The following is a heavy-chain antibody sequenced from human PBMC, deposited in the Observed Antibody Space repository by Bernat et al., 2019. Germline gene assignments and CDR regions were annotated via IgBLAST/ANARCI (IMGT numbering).Heavy chain of an antibody. CDR1: GFTFTIYA. D-gene: IGHD2-21*02. Sequence: EVQLLESGGGLVQPGGSLRLSCAASGFTFTIYAMSWVRQAPVSGLEWVSAISVSGGSTYYDDSVKGRFTMSGENSKNTLYLQMNSLRAEDTAVYYCAKDDCAGDCHYWYFDLWGRGTLVTVSS. V-gene: IGHV3-23*01. CDR3: AKDDCAGDCHYWYFDL. J-gene: IGHJ2*01. CDR2: ISVSGGST.